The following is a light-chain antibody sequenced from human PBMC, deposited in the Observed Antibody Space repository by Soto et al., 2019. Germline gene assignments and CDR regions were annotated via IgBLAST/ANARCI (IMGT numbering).Light chain of an antibody. CDR1: QGISSY. CDR2: AAS. J-gene: IGKJ5*01. V-gene: IGKV1-9*01. CDR3: QQYNNYLIT. Sequence: DIQLTQSPSFLSASVGDRVTITCRASQGISSYLAWYQQKPGKAPKLLIYAASTLQSGVPLRFSGSGSGTEFTLTISSLQPDDFATYYCQQYNNYLITFGQGTRLEIK.